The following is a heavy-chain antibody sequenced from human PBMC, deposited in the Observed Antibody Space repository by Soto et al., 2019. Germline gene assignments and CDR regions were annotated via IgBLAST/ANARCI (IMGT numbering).Heavy chain of an antibody. CDR3: ARAPYYDFDRADY. D-gene: IGHD3-3*01. CDR1: GFDFSTYY. Sequence: GGSLRLSCAASGFDFSTYYMNWVRQAPGKGLEWVADIKEDGSEKYYVDSVKGRFTISGDNTKNSVYLQMNSLRAEDTAVYYCARAPYYDFDRADYWGQGTLVTVSS. J-gene: IGHJ4*02. CDR2: IKEDGSEK. V-gene: IGHV3-7*03.